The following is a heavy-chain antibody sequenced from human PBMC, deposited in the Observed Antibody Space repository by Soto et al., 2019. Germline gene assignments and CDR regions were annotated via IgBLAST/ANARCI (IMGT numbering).Heavy chain of an antibody. CDR2: IIPIFGTA. CDR3: AEGGGYSYGPYYYYYGMDV. D-gene: IGHD5-18*01. Sequence: GASVKVSCKASGGTFSSYAISWVRQAPGQGLEWMGGIIPIFGTANYAQKFQGRVTITADESTSTAYMELSSLRSGDTAVYYCAEGGGYSYGPYYYYYGMDVWGQGTTVTVSS. J-gene: IGHJ6*02. CDR1: GGTFSSYA. V-gene: IGHV1-69*13.